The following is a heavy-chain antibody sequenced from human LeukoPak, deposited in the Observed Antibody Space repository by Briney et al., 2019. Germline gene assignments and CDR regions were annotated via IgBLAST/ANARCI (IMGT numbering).Heavy chain of an antibody. V-gene: IGHV3-11*01. Sequence: PGGSLRLSCAASGFTFSDYYMSWIRQAPGKGLEWVSYISSSGSTIYYADSVKGRFNISRDNAKNSLYLQINSLRAEDTAVYYCARDGVVPAPSVNYYYGIDVWGQGTTVTLSS. CDR3: ARDGVVPAPSVNYYYGIDV. CDR1: GFTFSDYY. D-gene: IGHD2-2*01. CDR2: ISSSGSTI. J-gene: IGHJ6*02.